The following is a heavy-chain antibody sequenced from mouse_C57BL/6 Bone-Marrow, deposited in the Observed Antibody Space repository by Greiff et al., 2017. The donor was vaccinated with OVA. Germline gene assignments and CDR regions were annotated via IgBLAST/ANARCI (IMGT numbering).Heavy chain of an antibody. CDR3: ARGLAY. CDR2: INPSSGYT. D-gene: IGHD6-1*01. Sequence: QVQLKESGAELAKPGASVKLSCKASGYTFTSYWMHWVKQRPGQGLEWIGYINPSSGYTKYNQKFKDKATLTADISSSTAYMQLSSLTYEDSAVYYCARGLAYWGQGTSVTVSS. J-gene: IGHJ4*01. V-gene: IGHV1-7*01. CDR1: GYTFTSYW.